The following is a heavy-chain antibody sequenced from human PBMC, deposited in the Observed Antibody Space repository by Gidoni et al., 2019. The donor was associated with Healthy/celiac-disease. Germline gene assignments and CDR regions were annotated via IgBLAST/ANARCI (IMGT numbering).Heavy chain of an antibody. Sequence: QVQLVESGGGVVQPGRSLRLSCAASGFTFSSYAMHWVRQAPGKGLGWVAVISYDGSNKYYADSVKGRFTISRDNSKNTLYLQMNSLRAEHTAVYYCVAGYDYGDPFDYWGQGTLVTVSS. D-gene: IGHD4-17*01. CDR1: GFTFSSYA. CDR2: ISYDGSNK. CDR3: VAGYDYGDPFDY. J-gene: IGHJ4*02. V-gene: IGHV3-30-3*01.